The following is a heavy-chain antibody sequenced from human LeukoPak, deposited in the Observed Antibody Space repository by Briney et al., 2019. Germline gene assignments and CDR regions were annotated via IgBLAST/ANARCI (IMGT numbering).Heavy chain of an antibody. CDR2: INNSGST. V-gene: IGHV4-34*01. CDR1: GVSLRGCY. Sequence: SESLSLTCAVYGVSLRGCYWSWVRQPPGKGLEWVGEINNSGSTNYNKSLKSRVTISVDTSKNQFSLKLSSVTAAETAVYYCARDSGYELYYYYYYGMDVWGQGTTVTVSS. D-gene: IGHD5-12*01. J-gene: IGHJ6*02. CDR3: ARDSGYELYYYYYYGMDV.